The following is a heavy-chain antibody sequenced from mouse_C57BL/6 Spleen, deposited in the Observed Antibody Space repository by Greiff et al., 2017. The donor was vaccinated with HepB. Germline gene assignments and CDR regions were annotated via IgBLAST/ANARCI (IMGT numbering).Heavy chain of an antibody. CDR2: IYPGDGDT. Sequence: QVQLQQSGAELVKPGASVKISCKASGYAFSSYWMNWVKQRPGKGLEWIGQIYPGDGDTNYNGKFKGKATLTADKSSSTAYMQLSSLTSEDSAVYFGARGGYYGSSLDYWGQGTTLTVSS. CDR1: GYAFSSYW. J-gene: IGHJ2*01. V-gene: IGHV1-80*01. D-gene: IGHD1-1*01. CDR3: ARGGYYGSSLDY.